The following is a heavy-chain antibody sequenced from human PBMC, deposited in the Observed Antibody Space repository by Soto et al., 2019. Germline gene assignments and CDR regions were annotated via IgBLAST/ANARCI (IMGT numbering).Heavy chain of an antibody. D-gene: IGHD6-13*01. J-gene: IGHJ4*02. CDR3: ASSDAPIGSSSWLFDY. CDR2: INHSGST. Sequence: QVQLQQWGAGLLKPSETLSLTCAVYGGSFSGYYWSWIRQPPGKGLEWIEEINHSGSTNYNPSLKSRVTISVDTSKNQFSLKLSSVTAADTAVYYCASSDAPIGSSSWLFDYWGQGTLVTVSS. V-gene: IGHV4-34*01. CDR1: GGSFSGYY.